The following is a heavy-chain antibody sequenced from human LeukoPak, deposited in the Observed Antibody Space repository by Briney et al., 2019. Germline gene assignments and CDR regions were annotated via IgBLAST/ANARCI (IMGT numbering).Heavy chain of an antibody. CDR3: ARGRYYGGNSGDAFDV. J-gene: IGHJ3*01. V-gene: IGHV3-48*01. CDR2: ISTSSSTI. Sequence: GGSLRLSCAASGFTFSSYGMNWVRQAPGKGLEWVSYISTSSSTIYYADSVKGRYTISRDNARNSLYLQMNSLRVEDTALYYCARGRYYGGNSGDAFDVWGQGTMVTFSS. CDR1: GFTFSSYG. D-gene: IGHD4-23*01.